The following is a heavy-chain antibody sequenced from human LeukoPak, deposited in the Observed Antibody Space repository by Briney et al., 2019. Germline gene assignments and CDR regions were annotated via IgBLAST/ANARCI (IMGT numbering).Heavy chain of an antibody. V-gene: IGHV4-30-4*08. Sequence: PSQTLSLTCTVSGGSISSGDYYWSWIRQPPGKGLEWIGYIYYSGSTSYNPSLKSRVTISVDTSKNQFSLKLSSVTAADTAVYYCARRALLGGIAARRGAYFDYWGQGTLVTVSS. CDR3: ARRALLGGIAARRGAYFDY. J-gene: IGHJ4*02. CDR1: GGSISSGDYY. D-gene: IGHD6-6*01. CDR2: IYYSGST.